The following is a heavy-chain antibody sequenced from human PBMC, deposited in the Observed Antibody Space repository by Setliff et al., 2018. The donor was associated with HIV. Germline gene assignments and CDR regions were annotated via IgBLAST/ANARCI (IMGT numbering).Heavy chain of an antibody. Sequence: SETLSLTCGVSGYSISSGYYWGWIRQPPGKGLEWIGTIYHSGSTDYNPSLKSRVTMSVETSRNQFSLRLSSVTAADTAVYYCATRGAVSGTNGGWFDPWGQGTLVTASS. J-gene: IGHJ5*02. CDR3: ATRGAVSGTNGGWFDP. CDR2: IYHSGST. CDR1: GYSISSGYY. D-gene: IGHD6-19*01. V-gene: IGHV4-38-2*01.